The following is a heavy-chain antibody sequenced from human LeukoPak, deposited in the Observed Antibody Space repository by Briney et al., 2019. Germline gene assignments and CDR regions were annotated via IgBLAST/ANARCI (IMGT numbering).Heavy chain of an antibody. CDR2: IYYSGST. Sequence: SETLSLTCTVSGGSISSYYWSWIRQPPGKGLEWIGYIYYSGSTNYNPSLKSRVTISVDTSKNQFSLKLSSVTAADTAVYCCASIAAAGTPYFDYWGQGTLVTVSS. CDR3: ASIAAAGTPYFDY. J-gene: IGHJ4*02. D-gene: IGHD6-13*01. V-gene: IGHV4-59*01. CDR1: GGSISSYY.